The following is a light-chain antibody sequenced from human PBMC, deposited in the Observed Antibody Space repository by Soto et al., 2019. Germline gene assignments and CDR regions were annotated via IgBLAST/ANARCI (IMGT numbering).Light chain of an antibody. J-gene: IGKJ2*03. Sequence: DIQMTQSPSTLSASVGDRVTITCRASQSISSWLAWYQQKPGKAPKLLIYDASSLESGVPSRFSGSGSGTEFNLSISNLQPDDFATYDGQQYNSYSNGFGQGNKLEIK. CDR1: QSISSW. CDR2: DAS. CDR3: QQYNSYSNG. V-gene: IGKV1-5*01.